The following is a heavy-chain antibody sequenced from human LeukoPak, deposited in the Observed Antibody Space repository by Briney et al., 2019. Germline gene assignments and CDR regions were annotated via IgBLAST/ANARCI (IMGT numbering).Heavy chain of an antibody. J-gene: IGHJ4*02. CDR2: ISGDGGST. CDR1: GFTFDDYA. D-gene: IGHD3-22*01. CDR3: AKVLGYYDSSGYYQERGFDY. Sequence: GGSLRLSCAASGFTFDDYAMHWVRQAPGKGLEWVSLISGDGGSTYYADSVKGRFTISRDNSKNSLYLQMNSLRTEDTALYYCAKVLGYYDSSGYYQERGFDYWGQGTLVTVSS. V-gene: IGHV3-43*02.